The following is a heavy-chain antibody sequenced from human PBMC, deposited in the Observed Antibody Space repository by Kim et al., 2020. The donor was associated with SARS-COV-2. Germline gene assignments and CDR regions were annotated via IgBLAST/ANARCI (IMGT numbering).Heavy chain of an antibody. CDR2: ISAYNGNA. J-gene: IGHJ3*02. CDR1: GYNFTSYG. V-gene: IGHV1-18*01. CDR3: ARASAGESVVVPPPIGGFDI. Sequence: ASVKVSCKASGYNFTSYGISWVRQPPGPGLEWMGWISAYNGNANYEQKLQGRVTMTTDTSTSTAYMELRRLKFDDTAVYYCARASAGESVVVPPPIGGFDIWVQGTMVTVSS. D-gene: IGHD2-2*01.